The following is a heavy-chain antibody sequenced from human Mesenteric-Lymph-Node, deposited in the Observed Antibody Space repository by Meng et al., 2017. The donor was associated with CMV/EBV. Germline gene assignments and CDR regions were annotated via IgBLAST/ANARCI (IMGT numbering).Heavy chain of an antibody. CDR1: GFTFSGYW. V-gene: IGHV3-7*01. D-gene: IGHD6-6*01. CDR3: ARDFVPDY. J-gene: IGHJ4*02. CDR2: IKQDGGEE. Sequence: GESLKISCAASGFTFSGYWMSWVRQAPGKGLEWVANIKQDGGEEYYVDSVKGRFTISRDNSKYTVYVQMNSLRPEDTAVYYCARDFVPDYWGQGTLVTVSS.